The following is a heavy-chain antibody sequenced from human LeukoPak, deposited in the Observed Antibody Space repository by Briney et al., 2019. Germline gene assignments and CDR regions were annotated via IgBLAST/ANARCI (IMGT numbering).Heavy chain of an antibody. D-gene: IGHD1-26*01. Sequence: GGSLRLSCGASGFTFGTYWMHWVRQAPGKGLVWVSGINSDGGTTTYADSVKGRFTISRDNAKNSLYLQMNSLRVEDTALYYCAKDRGGSSELGDAFDVWGQGTMVRVSS. CDR1: GFTFGTYW. CDR3: AKDRGGSSELGDAFDV. CDR2: INSDGGTT. J-gene: IGHJ3*01. V-gene: IGHV3-74*01.